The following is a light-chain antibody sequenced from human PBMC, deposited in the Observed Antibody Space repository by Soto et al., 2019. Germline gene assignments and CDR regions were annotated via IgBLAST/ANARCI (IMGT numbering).Light chain of an antibody. CDR1: SSNIGAGFD. Sequence: QSVLTQPPSVSGAPGQRVTISCSGNSSNIGAGFDVHWYQHLPGAAPKLLIYASTNRPSGVPDRFSGSKSDTSASLAITGLQIDDEADYSCQSYDTGLTGHVLFGGGTKLTVL. V-gene: IGLV1-40*01. CDR2: AST. CDR3: QSYDTGLTGHVL. J-gene: IGLJ2*01.